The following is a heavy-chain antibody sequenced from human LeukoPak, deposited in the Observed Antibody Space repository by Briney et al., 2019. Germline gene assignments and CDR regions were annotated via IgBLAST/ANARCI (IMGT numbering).Heavy chain of an antibody. D-gene: IGHD1-1*01. J-gene: IGHJ4*02. V-gene: IGHV3-23*01. CDR3: ARSLKWNLVGFDL. CDR2: INDSGSST. CDR1: GFTFSSYG. Sequence: GGSLRLSCAASGFTFSSYGMTWVRQAPGKGLEWVSVINDSGSSTFYADSVKGRFTISRDNSKNTLYLQMSGLRAEDTAVYYCARSLKWNLVGFDLWGQGTLVIVSS.